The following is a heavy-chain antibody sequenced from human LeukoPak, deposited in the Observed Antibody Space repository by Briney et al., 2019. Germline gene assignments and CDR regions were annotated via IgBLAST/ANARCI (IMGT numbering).Heavy chain of an antibody. J-gene: IGHJ6*03. Sequence: QSGGSLRLSCAAGGFSFSSYSMNWVRQAPGKRLEWIAYISSYTITYYADFVKGRFTISRDNSKNTLYLQMNSLRAEDTAVYYCAKNPRVGVRGVIIRNYYYYYYMDVWGKGTTVTISS. D-gene: IGHD3-10*01. V-gene: IGHV3-23*05. CDR2: ISSYTIT. CDR3: AKNPRVGVRGVIIRNYYYYYYMDV. CDR1: GFSFSSYS.